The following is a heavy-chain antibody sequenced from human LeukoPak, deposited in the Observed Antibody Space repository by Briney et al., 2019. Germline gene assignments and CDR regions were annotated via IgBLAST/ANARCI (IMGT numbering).Heavy chain of an antibody. CDR2: INHSGST. J-gene: IGHJ4*02. Sequence: SETLSLTCAVYGGSFSGYYWSWIRQPPGKGLEWIGEINHSGSTNYNPSLKSRVTISVDTYKNQFSLKLSSVTAADTAVYYCARPTMIRGFDQWGQGTLVTVSS. V-gene: IGHV4-34*01. D-gene: IGHD3-10*01. CDR3: ARPTMIRGFDQ. CDR1: GGSFSGYY.